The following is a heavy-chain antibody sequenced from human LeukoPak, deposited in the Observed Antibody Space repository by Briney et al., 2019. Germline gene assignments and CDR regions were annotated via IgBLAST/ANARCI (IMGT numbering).Heavy chain of an antibody. CDR1: GLTFSSYS. V-gene: IGHV3-21*01. D-gene: IGHD3-3*01. CDR3: AKDDFWSGYGEKTNWFDP. J-gene: IGHJ5*02. Sequence: GGSLRLSCAASGLTFSSYSLNWVRQAPGKGLEWVSYIDGTSSYIYYADSVKGRFTISRDNAKNSLYLQMNSLRAEDTAVYYCAKDDFWSGYGEKTNWFDPWGQGTLVTVSS. CDR2: IDGTSSYI.